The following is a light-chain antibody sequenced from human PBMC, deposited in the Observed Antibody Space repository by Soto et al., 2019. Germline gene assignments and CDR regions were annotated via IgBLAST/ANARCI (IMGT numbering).Light chain of an antibody. J-gene: IGKJ2*01. CDR3: LPHNSYPHS. CDR1: QGISNY. Sequence: DIQMTQSPSAMSASVGDRVTITCRASQGISNYLAWFQQKPGKVPKRLIYAASSLQSGVPSRFRGSGSGTGVTIVINSLQHEDLEHYYCLPHNSYPHSFGQGTKLEIK. V-gene: IGKV1-17*03. CDR2: AAS.